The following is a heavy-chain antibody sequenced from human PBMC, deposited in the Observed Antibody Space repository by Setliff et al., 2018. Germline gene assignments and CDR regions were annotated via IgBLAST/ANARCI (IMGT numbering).Heavy chain of an antibody. Sequence: PSETLSLTCTVSGGSITSGSNYWSWIRQPAGRGLEWMGHIDPSGNTNYHPSLRSRVTISRDTSKNQFSLKVNSVTAADTAVYFCARERSYYYDSSGFYYEGRHFDYWGQGTLVTVSS. CDR2: IDPSGNT. V-gene: IGHV4-61*09. CDR1: GGSITSGSNY. CDR3: ARERSYYYDSSGFYYEGRHFDY. D-gene: IGHD3-22*01. J-gene: IGHJ4*02.